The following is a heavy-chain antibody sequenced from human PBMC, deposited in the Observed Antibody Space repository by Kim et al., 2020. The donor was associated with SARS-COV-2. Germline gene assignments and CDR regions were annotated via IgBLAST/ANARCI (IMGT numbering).Heavy chain of an antibody. CDR1: GFTFSSYA. Sequence: GGSLRLSCAASGFTFSSYAMHWVRQAPGKGLEWVAVISYDGSNKYYADSVKGRFTISRDNSKNTLYLQMNSLRAEDTAVYYCARTPPPPGVPDYWGQGTLVTVSS. CDR2: ISYDGSNK. CDR3: ARTPPPPGVPDY. J-gene: IGHJ4*02. V-gene: IGHV3-30*04. D-gene: IGHD3-10*01.